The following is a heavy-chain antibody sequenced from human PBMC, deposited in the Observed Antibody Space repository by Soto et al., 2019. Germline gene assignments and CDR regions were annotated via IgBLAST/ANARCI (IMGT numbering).Heavy chain of an antibody. CDR1: GYTFTGYY. Sequence: ASVKVSCKASGYTFTGYYMHWVRQAPGQGLEWMGWINPNSGGTNYAQKFQGWVTMTRDTSISTAYMELSRLRSDDTAVYYCARGLQAAAGPSVSCMDVWGQGTTVTVSS. D-gene: IGHD6-13*01. CDR2: INPNSGGT. CDR3: ARGLQAAAGPSVSCMDV. V-gene: IGHV1-2*04. J-gene: IGHJ6*02.